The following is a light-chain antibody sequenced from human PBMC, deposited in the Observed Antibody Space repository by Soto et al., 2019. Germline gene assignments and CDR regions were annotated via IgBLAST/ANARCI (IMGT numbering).Light chain of an antibody. CDR1: KNDVGFYDF. CDR2: EVV. Sequence: QSALTQPPSASGSPGQSVTISCTGTKNDVGFYDFVSWYQHHPGKAPRLIIYEVVQRPSGVPDRFSGSKSGNTASLTVSALQAADEADYFCKSYAGSNTYVFGSGTKVTVL. CDR3: KSYAGSNTYV. J-gene: IGLJ1*01. V-gene: IGLV2-8*01.